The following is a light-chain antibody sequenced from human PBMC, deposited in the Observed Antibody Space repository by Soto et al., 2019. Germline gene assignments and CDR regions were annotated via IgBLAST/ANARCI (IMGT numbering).Light chain of an antibody. Sequence: EIVMTHSPATLSVSPGERVTLSCRASQRVTTNVAWYQQKPGQAPRLLVYGPSTRATGVPARFSGSGSGTDFTLTISGLESEDFGVYYCHQYNNWPITFGQGTRL. J-gene: IGKJ5*01. CDR2: GPS. CDR3: HQYNNWPIT. CDR1: QRVTTN. V-gene: IGKV3-15*01.